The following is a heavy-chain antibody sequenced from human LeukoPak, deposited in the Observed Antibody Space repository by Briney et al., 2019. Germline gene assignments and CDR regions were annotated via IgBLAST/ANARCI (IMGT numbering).Heavy chain of an antibody. V-gene: IGHV3-48*03. CDR1: GFTFSSYE. CDR2: ISSGGSTI. J-gene: IGHJ5*02. CDR3: AREPLQYCSGGSCYSRGWFDP. D-gene: IGHD2-15*01. Sequence: GGSLRLSCAASGFTFSSYEMNWVRQAPGKGLEWVSYISSGGSTIYYADSVKGRFTISRDNAKNSLYLQMNSLRAEDTAVYYCAREPLQYCSGGSCYSRGWFDPWGQGTLVTVSS.